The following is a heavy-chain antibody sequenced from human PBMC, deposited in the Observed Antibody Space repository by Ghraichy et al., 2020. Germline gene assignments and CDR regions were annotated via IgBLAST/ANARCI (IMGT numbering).Heavy chain of an antibody. CDR1: GFTFSSYA. CDR2: IRGSGDST. CDR3: AHRMTTVTAGQY. V-gene: IGHV3-23*01. Sequence: GGSLRLSCAASGFTFSSYAMNWVRQAPGKGLEWVSTIRGSGDSTYYADSVKGRFTISRDNSKNTLYLQMNSLRAEDTAMYYCAHRMTTVTAGQYWSQGTLVTVSS. D-gene: IGHD4-17*01. J-gene: IGHJ4*02.